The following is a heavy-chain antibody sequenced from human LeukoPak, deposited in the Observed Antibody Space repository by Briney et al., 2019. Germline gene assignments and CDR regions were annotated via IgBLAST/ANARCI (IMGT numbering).Heavy chain of an antibody. J-gene: IGHJ5*02. CDR1: GYSISSGYY. CDR3: ARDLGYSGFDWAP. V-gene: IGHV4-38-2*02. Sequence: SETLSLTCTVSGYSISSGYYWGWIRQPPGKRLEWVGSIYSSGNTYYNPTLKSRVTISVDTSKNQFSLNLTSVTAADAAVYYCARDLGYSGFDWAPWGQGTLVTVSS. CDR2: IYSSGNT. D-gene: IGHD5-12*01.